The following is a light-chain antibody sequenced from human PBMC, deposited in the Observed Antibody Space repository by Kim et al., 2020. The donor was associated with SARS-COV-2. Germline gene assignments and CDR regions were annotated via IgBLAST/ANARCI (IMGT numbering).Light chain of an antibody. V-gene: IGKV3-15*01. Sequence: VSPGARATLSCRASENVNTFLAWYQQKPGQPPRLLIYGESTRATGIPARFSGSGSGTEFTVTITNLQSEDVAVYYCQQHRNWPLTFGGGTKVDIK. J-gene: IGKJ4*01. CDR3: QQHRNWPLT. CDR2: GES. CDR1: ENVNTF.